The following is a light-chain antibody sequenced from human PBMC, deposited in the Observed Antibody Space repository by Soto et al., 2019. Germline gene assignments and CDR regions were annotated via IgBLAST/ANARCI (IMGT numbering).Light chain of an antibody. Sequence: EIVMTQSPATLSVSPGERATLSCRASQSVSSSLAWYQQKPGQAPRLLIYSASTRATGILARFSGSGSGTELTHTITSLETEDFGIYYCQQYNNWPRTLGQGIKVEIK. CDR3: QQYNNWPRT. CDR2: SAS. V-gene: IGKV3-15*01. CDR1: QSVSSS. J-gene: IGKJ1*01.